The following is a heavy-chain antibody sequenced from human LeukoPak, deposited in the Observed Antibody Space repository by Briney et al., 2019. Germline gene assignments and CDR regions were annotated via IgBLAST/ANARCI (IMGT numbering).Heavy chain of an antibody. Sequence: GRSLRLSCKASGFRFGDYAMSWFRQAPGKGLEWLGFSRSKAYGGTTEYAASVKGRFTISRDDSKSIAYLQMNSLRVEDTAFYYCAKDDFSGSRFDYWGQGTLVTVSS. J-gene: IGHJ4*02. D-gene: IGHD1-26*01. CDR2: SRSKAYGGTT. V-gene: IGHV3-49*03. CDR1: GFRFGDYA. CDR3: AKDDFSGSRFDY.